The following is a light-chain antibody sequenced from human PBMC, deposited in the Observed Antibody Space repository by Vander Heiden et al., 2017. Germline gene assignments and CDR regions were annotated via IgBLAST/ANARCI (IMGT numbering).Light chain of an antibody. V-gene: IGLV1-51*01. CDR1: NSNVGNNY. Sequence: QSVLTQPPSVSAAPGQKVTISCSGSNSNVGNNYVSWYQHLPGTAPKLLIYDNNKRPSGIPDRFSGSKSGTSATLGITGLQTGDEADYYYGTWDSSLSAVVFGGGSKLTVL. CDR2: DNN. J-gene: IGLJ2*01. CDR3: GTWDSSLSAVV.